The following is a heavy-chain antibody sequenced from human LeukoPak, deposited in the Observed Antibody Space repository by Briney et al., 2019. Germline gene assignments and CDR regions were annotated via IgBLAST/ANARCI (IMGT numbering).Heavy chain of an antibody. CDR1: GYSFTSYW. D-gene: IGHD3-10*01. J-gene: IGHJ4*02. CDR3: SRPGGSGSYRT. CDR2: IYPGDSDT. Sequence: GESLQISSKGSGYSFTSYWIGWVRPMPRKGLEWMGIIYPGDSDTRYSPSFQGQVTISADKSISTAYLQWNSLKASDTALYSCSRPGGSGSYRTWGQGGLVSVCS. V-gene: IGHV5-51*01.